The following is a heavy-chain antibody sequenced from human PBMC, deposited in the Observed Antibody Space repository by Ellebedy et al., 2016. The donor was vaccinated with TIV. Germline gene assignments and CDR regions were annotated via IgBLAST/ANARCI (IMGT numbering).Heavy chain of an antibody. CDR2: ISPTSGSTI. V-gene: IGHV3-48*04. D-gene: IGHD3-16*01. J-gene: IGHJ5*02. CDR1: GFTFTSYS. Sequence: GGSLRLXCAVSGFTFTSYSMKWVRQTPGKGLEWVSYISPTSGSTIYYADSVKGRFTISRDNAKSSLFLQKNSLRAEDTAVYYCARGVGGTSLNWFDPWGQGTLVTVSS. CDR3: ARGVGGTSLNWFDP.